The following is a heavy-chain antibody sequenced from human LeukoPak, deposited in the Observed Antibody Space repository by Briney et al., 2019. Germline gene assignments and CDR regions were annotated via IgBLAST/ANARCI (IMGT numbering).Heavy chain of an antibody. Sequence: PGGSLRLSCAAPGLTFSNYEMNWVRQAPGKGLEWVSYISSTSNMIYYADSVRGRFTISRDNAENSLYLQMNSLRVEDTAVYYCATASGSWYRYYFDNWGQGTLVTVSS. D-gene: IGHD6-13*01. J-gene: IGHJ4*02. V-gene: IGHV3-48*03. CDR3: ATASGSWYRYYFDN. CDR2: ISSTSNMI. CDR1: GLTFSNYE.